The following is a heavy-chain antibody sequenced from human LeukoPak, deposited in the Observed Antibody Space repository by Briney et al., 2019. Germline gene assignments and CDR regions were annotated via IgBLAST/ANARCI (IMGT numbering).Heavy chain of an antibody. CDR1: GFTVSSYW. CDR3: ARDRGYSYGYASDY. Sequence: GGSLRLSCAASGFTVSSYWMSWVRQAPGKGLEWVANIKQDGSEKYYVDSVKGRFTISRDNAKNSLYLQMNSLRAEDTAVYYCARDRGYSYGYASDYWGQGTLVTVSS. D-gene: IGHD5-18*01. V-gene: IGHV3-7*05. J-gene: IGHJ4*02. CDR2: IKQDGSEK.